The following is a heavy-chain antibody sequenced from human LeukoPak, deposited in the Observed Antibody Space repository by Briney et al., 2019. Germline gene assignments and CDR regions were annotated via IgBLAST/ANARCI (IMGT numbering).Heavy chain of an antibody. V-gene: IGHV3-23*01. CDR2: ITGSGVST. CDR1: AFTFSNYA. CDR3: AKQGTQPKPREI. J-gene: IGHJ3*02. D-gene: IGHD5-18*01. Sequence: GGSLRLSCAASAFTFSNYAMGWVRQAPGKGLEWVSSITGSGVSTYYADSVKGHFTISRDNSKNTSFLQMHSLRAEDTAVYYCAKQGTQPKPREIWGQRAMVAVSS.